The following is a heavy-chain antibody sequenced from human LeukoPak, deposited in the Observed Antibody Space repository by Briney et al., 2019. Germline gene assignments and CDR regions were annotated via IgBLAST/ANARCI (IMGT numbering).Heavy chain of an antibody. CDR2: ISSSSSYI. D-gene: IGHD2-21*02. V-gene: IGHV3-21*01. CDR1: GSTFSSYS. Sequence: GGSLRLSCAASGSTFSSYSMNWVRQAPGKGLEWVSSISSSSSYIYYADSVKGRFTISRDNAKNSLYLQMNSLRAEDTAVYYCARTPTPYCGGDCYDFDYWGQGTLVTVSS. CDR3: ARTPTPYCGGDCYDFDY. J-gene: IGHJ4*02.